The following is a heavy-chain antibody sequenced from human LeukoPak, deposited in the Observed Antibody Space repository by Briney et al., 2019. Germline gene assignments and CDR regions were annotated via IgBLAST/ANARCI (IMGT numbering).Heavy chain of an antibody. CDR1: GDSIRSSY. CDR3: ARLRNFEENYYYMDV. V-gene: IGHV4-4*09. D-gene: IGHD3-9*01. CDR2: ISTSGNT. J-gene: IGHJ6*03. Sequence: PSGTLSLTCTVSGDSIRSSYWSWIRQSPRKGLERIGYISTSGNTNYNPSLKSRVSISIDTSKNQFSLKLSSVTAADTAVYYCARLRNFEENYYYMDVWAKGTTVTVSS.